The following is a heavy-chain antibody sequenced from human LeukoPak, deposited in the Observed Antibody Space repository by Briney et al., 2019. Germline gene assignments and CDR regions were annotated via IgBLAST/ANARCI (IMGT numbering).Heavy chain of an antibody. J-gene: IGHJ4*02. Sequence: SETLSLTCAVYGGSFSGYYWSWIRQPPGKGLEWIGEINHSGSTNYNPSLKSRVTISVDTSKNQFSLKLSSVTAADTAVYYCARQPGYCSGGSCRFDYWGQGTLLTVSS. CDR2: INHSGST. D-gene: IGHD2-15*01. V-gene: IGHV4-34*01. CDR3: ARQPGYCSGGSCRFDY. CDR1: GGSFSGYY.